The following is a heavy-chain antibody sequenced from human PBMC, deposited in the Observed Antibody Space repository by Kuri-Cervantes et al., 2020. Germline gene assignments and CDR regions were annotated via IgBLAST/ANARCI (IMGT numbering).Heavy chain of an antibody. V-gene: IGHV1-18*01. CDR3: ARVQSRLWFRRGYFDY. Sequence: ASVKVSCKASGYTFTSYGISWVRQAPGQGLEWMGWISAYNGNTNYAQKFQGRVTMTRDTSISTAYMELRSLRSDDTAVYYCARVQSRLWFRRGYFDYWGQGTLVTVSS. D-gene: IGHD3-10*01. CDR2: ISAYNGNT. J-gene: IGHJ4*02. CDR1: GYTFTSYG.